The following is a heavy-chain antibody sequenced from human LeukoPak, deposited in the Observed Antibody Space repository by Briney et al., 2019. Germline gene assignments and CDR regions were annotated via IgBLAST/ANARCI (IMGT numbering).Heavy chain of an antibody. D-gene: IGHD3-10*01. Sequence: GGSLRLSCAASGFTFSSNAMSWVRQAPGKGLEWVSAISGSSSSGRTFYADSVKGRFTISRDNSKNTLYLQMNSLRAEDTAVYYCARQLWFGELDMYNWFDPWGQGTLVTVSS. CDR3: ARQLWFGELDMYNWFDP. CDR2: ISGSSSSGRT. CDR1: GFTFSSNA. V-gene: IGHV3-23*01. J-gene: IGHJ5*02.